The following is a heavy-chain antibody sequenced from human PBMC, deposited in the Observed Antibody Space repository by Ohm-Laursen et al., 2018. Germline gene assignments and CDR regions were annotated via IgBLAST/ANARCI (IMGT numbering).Heavy chain of an antibody. CDR1: GFTFSSYS. Sequence: LRLSCTASGFTFSSYSMNWVRQAPGKGLEWIGYIYYSGSTNYNPSLKSRVTISVDTSKNQFSLKLSSVTAADTAVYYCARALGGYPISYYYGMDVWGQGTTVTVSS. D-gene: IGHD7-27*01. CDR3: ARALGGYPISYYYGMDV. V-gene: IGHV4-59*01. J-gene: IGHJ6*02. CDR2: IYYSGST.